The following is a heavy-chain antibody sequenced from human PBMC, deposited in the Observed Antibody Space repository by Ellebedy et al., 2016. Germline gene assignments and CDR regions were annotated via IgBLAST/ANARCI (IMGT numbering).Heavy chain of an antibody. V-gene: IGHV1-18*01. J-gene: IGHJ4*02. CDR3: ARGVGYDILTGYYLDYFDY. CDR1: GYTFTSYG. CDR2: ISAYNGNT. D-gene: IGHD3-9*01. Sequence: ASVKVSCXASGYTFTSYGISWVRQAPGQGLEWMGWISAYNGNTNYAQKLQGRVTMTTDTSTSTAYMELRSLRSDDTAVYYCARGVGYDILTGYYLDYFDYWGQGTLVTVSS.